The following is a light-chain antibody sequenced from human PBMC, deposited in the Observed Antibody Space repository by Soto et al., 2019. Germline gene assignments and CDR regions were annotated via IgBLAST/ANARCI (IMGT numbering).Light chain of an antibody. CDR1: SSDVGFYNY. J-gene: IGLJ1*01. CDR2: EVT. V-gene: IGLV2-14*01. CDR3: CSYTTSSTRV. Sequence: VLTQPASVSGSPGQSIAISCTGSSSDVGFYNYISWYQQHPGKVPKLIIYEVTNRPSGVSNRFSGSKSGNTASLTISGLQAEDEADYYCCSYTTSSTRVFGTGTKVTVL.